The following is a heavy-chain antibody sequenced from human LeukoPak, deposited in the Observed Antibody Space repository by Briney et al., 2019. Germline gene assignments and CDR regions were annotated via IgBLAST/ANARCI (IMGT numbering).Heavy chain of an antibody. CDR2: IYYSGST. Sequence: SETLSLTCTVSGGSVSSGSYYWSWIRQPPGKGLEWIGYIYYSGSTNYNPSLKSRVTISVDTSKNQFSLKLSSVTAADTAVYYCASSPLVPRFDPWGQGTLVTVSS. V-gene: IGHV4-61*01. D-gene: IGHD3-16*02. J-gene: IGHJ5*02. CDR3: ASSPLVPRFDP. CDR1: GGSVSSGSYY.